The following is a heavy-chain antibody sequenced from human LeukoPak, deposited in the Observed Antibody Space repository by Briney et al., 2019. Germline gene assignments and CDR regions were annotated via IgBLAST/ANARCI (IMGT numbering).Heavy chain of an antibody. CDR3: ARDLFERRIVVVPGSFDY. CDR1: GYTFTGYG. Sequence: GASVKVSCKASGYTFTGYGISWVRQAPGQGLEWMGWISAYNGNTNYAQKLQGRVTMTTDTSTSTAYMELRSLRSDDTAVYYCARDLFERRIVVVPGSFDYWGQGTLVTVSS. D-gene: IGHD2-2*01. CDR2: ISAYNGNT. J-gene: IGHJ4*02. V-gene: IGHV1-18*01.